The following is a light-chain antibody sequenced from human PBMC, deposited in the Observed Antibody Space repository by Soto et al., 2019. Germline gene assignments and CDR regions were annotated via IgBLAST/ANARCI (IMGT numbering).Light chain of an antibody. Sequence: EVVLTQSPATLSLSPGERATLSCRASENVRTFVDWYQQKPGQAPRLLIYGASNRATGIPARFSGSGSGTDFTLTIRNLEPEDFAVYYCQQHSHWPPWTFGQGPRVAIQ. J-gene: IGKJ1*01. CDR2: GAS. CDR1: ENVRTF. V-gene: IGKV3-11*01. CDR3: QQHSHWPPWT.